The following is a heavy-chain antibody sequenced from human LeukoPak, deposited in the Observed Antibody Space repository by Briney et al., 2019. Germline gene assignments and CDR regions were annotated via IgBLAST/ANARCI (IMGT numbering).Heavy chain of an antibody. CDR2: IYTSGST. V-gene: IGHV4-59*10. J-gene: IGHJ3*02. CDR3: ARDYYDSSGYYYPAAFDI. Sequence: PSETLSLTCAVYGGSFSGYYWSWIRQPAGKGLEWIGRIYTSGSTNYNPSLKSRVTMSVDTSKNQFSLKLSSVTAADTAVYYCARDYYDSSGYYYPAAFDIWGQGTMVTVSS. D-gene: IGHD3-22*01. CDR1: GGSFSGYY.